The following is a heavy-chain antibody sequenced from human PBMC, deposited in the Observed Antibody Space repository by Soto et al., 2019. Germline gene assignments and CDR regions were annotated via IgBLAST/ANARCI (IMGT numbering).Heavy chain of an antibody. CDR3: ARSTVGATAKHYYYGMDV. D-gene: IGHD1-26*01. J-gene: IGHJ6*02. CDR2: INPNSGGT. CDR1: GYTFTGYY. Sequence: ASVKVSCKASGYTFTGYYIHWVRQAPGQELEWMGWINPNSGGTNYAQKFQGWVTMTRDTSISTAHMELSRLKSDDTAVYYCARSTVGATAKHYYYGMDVWGQGSTVTVSS. V-gene: IGHV1-2*04.